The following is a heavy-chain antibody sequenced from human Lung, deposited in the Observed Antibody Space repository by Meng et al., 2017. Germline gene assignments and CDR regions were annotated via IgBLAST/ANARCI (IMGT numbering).Heavy chain of an antibody. CDR2: INTHTGKP. D-gene: IGHD1-26*01. CDR3: ARDGGRRFDY. CDR1: GYTFTSYA. Sequence: QVPLVQSGSEFKNPGASVTVSCKASGYTFTSYAMNWVRQAPGQGLEWMGWINTHTGKPAYAQAFTGRFVLSLDSSVTTAYLQISSLEADDTAIYYCARDGGRRFDYWGQGTLVTVSS. J-gene: IGHJ4*02. V-gene: IGHV7-4-1*02.